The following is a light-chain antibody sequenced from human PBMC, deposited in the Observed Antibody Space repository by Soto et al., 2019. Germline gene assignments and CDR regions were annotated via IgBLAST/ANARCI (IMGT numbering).Light chain of an antibody. Sequence: QSAMTQPPSASGSPGQSVTISCTGTSSDVGGYNYVSWYQQHPGKAPKLMIYEVSKRPSGVPDRFSGSKSGNTASLTVSGLQAEDEAEYYCSSYAGSNNWVFGGGTKLTV. CDR1: SSDVGGYNY. J-gene: IGLJ3*02. CDR3: SSYAGSNNWV. CDR2: EVS. V-gene: IGLV2-8*01.